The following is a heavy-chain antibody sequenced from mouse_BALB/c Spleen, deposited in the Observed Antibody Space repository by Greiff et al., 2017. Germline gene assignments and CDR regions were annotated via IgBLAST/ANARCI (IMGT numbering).Heavy chain of an antibody. V-gene: IGHV5-17*02. CDR1: GFTFSSFG. CDR3: ARGPGRYFDV. J-gene: IGHJ1*01. Sequence: EVMLVESGGGLVQPGGSRKLSCAASGFTFSSFGMHWVRQAPEKGLEWVAYISSGSSTIYYADTVKGRFTISRDNPKNTLFLQMTSLRSEDTAMYYCARGPGRYFDVWGAGTTVTVSS. CDR2: ISSGSSTI.